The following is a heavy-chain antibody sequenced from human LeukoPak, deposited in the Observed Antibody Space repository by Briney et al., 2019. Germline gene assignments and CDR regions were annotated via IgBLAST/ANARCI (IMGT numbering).Heavy chain of an antibody. CDR2: IYYSGTT. J-gene: IGHJ4*02. V-gene: IGHV4-31*03. CDR3: ARAPGY. Sequence: SESLSLTCTVSGGSISSGGYYWNWIRQYPGKGLEWIGSIYYSGTTYYNPSLKNRVTISVDTSKNQFSLKLSSVTAADTAVYYCARAPGYWGQGTLVTVSS. CDR1: GGSISSGGYY.